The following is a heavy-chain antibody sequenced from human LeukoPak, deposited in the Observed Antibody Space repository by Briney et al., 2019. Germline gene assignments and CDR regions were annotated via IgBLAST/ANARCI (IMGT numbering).Heavy chain of an antibody. V-gene: IGHV4-59*08. Sequence: SETLSLTCTVSGGSISSYHWSWIRQPPGKGLEWIGYVFYSGSTDYNPSLKSRVTISVDTSKNQFSLKLISMTAADTAVYYCARKFISNWSFDYWGQGTLVTVSS. J-gene: IGHJ4*02. CDR3: ARKFISNWSFDY. CDR1: GGSISSYH. D-gene: IGHD6-13*01. CDR2: VFYSGST.